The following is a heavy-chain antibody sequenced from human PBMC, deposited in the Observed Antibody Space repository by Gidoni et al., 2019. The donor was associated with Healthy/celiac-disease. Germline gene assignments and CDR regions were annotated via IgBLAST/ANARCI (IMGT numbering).Heavy chain of an antibody. D-gene: IGHD2-21*01. J-gene: IGHJ4*02. CDR3: ARGLLVIASHYFDY. CDR1: GYSISSGYY. CDR2: IYHSGST. V-gene: IGHV4-38-2*01. Sequence: QVQLQESGPGLVTPSETLSLTCAVSGYSISSGYYWGWIRQPPGKGLEWIGSIYHSGSTYYNPSLKSRVTISVDTSKNQFSLKLSSVTAADTAVYYCARGLLVIASHYFDYWGQGTLVTVSS.